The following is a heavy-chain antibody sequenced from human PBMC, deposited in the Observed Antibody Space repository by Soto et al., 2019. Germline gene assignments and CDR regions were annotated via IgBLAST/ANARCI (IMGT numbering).Heavy chain of an antibody. J-gene: IGHJ4*02. Sequence: QEQLVESGGGVVQPGTSLRLSCAASGLTFSNYGMHWVRQAPGKGVEWVAVIWYDGITKFYADSVQGRFSISRDNSKNTLYLQMTSLTAEDTAVYFCATVDNYYGSAFWGQGTLVTVSP. D-gene: IGHD3-10*01. CDR3: ATVDNYYGSAF. CDR1: GLTFSNYG. CDR2: IWYDGITK. V-gene: IGHV3-33*01.